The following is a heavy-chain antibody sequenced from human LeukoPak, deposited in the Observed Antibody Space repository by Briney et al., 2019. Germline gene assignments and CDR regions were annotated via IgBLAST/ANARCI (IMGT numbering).Heavy chain of an antibody. Sequence: GGSLRLSCAASGFTFSSYGMHWVRQAPGKGQEWVAVIWYDGSNKYYADSVKGRFTISRDNSKNTLYLQMNSLRAEDTAVYYCARGRFGGSLDYWGQGTLVTVSS. J-gene: IGHJ4*02. CDR1: GFTFSSYG. CDR2: IWYDGSNK. V-gene: IGHV3-33*01. CDR3: ARGRFGGSLDY. D-gene: IGHD2-15*01.